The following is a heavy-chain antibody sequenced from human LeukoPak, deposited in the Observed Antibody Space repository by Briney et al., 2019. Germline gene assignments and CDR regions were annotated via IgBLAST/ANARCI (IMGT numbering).Heavy chain of an antibody. V-gene: IGHV4-59*08. CDR3: ARLDEMATLDY. D-gene: IGHD5-24*01. Sequence: SETLSLTCTVSGGPISTYYWSWIRQPPGKGLEWIGCIYSSGSTNYNPSLKSRVTILLDTSKNQFSLNLNSVTAADTAVYYCARLDEMATLDYWGQGTLVTVSS. CDR2: IYSSGST. J-gene: IGHJ4*02. CDR1: GGPISTYY.